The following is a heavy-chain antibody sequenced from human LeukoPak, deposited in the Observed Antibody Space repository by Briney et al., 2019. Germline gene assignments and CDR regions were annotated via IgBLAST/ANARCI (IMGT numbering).Heavy chain of an antibody. CDR2: IYYSGST. D-gene: IGHD6-13*01. CDR1: GGSISSYY. Sequence: SETLSLTCTVSGGSISSYYWSWIRQPPGKGLEWIGYIYYSGSTNYNPSLKSRVTISVDTSKNQFSLKLSSVTAADTAVYYCARVDSSSWFYYFDYWGQGTLVTVSS. CDR3: ARVDSSSWFYYFDY. V-gene: IGHV4-59*01. J-gene: IGHJ4*02.